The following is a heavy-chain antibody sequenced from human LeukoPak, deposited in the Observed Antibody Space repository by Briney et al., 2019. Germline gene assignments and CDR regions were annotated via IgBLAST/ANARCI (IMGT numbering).Heavy chain of an antibody. V-gene: IGHV3-7*05. CDR2: INQDGSEK. D-gene: IGHD3-22*01. CDR1: GFTFSNYW. CDR3: AREGGKYDSSGYYQAYDAFDI. J-gene: IGHJ3*02. Sequence: GSLRLSCAVSGFTFSNYWMSWVRQAPGKGLEWVANINQDGSEKYYVDSVKGRFTISRDNAKKSLYLQMNSLRAGDTAVYYCAREGGKYDSSGYYQAYDAFDIWGQGTMVTVSS.